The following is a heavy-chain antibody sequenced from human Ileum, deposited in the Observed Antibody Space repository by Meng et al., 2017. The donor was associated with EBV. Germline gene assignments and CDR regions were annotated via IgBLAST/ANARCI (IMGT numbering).Heavy chain of an antibody. CDR2: HSGST. CDR3: VSYAVGAGGIGY. CDR1: GVSISSGYFH. V-gene: IGHV4-30-4*01. J-gene: IGHJ4*02. D-gene: IGHD1-26*01. Sequence: QVQLQESGPGLVKPSQTLSLTCAVSGVSISSGYFHWSWIRQPPGKGLEWIGHSGSTSYNPSLRSRVTISVDTSKNQFSLKVDSATAADTAVYYCVSYAVGAGGIGYWGQGILVTVSS.